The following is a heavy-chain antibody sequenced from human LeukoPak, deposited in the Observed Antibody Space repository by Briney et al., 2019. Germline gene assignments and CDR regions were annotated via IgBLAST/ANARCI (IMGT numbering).Heavy chain of an antibody. V-gene: IGHV4-39*01. D-gene: IGHD3-10*01. CDR3: ARLSYGSGSHYNFYFDF. CDR1: VGSISSGSDY. CDR2: IYYGGNS. Sequence: SEALSLTCTVSVGSISSGSDYCGWVRQPRGEELEWIGNIYYGGNSYYNPSLKSRVPLSVEASKNQFSLNLSSVTAADTAVYYCARLSYGSGSHYNFYFDFWGQGTLVTVSA. J-gene: IGHJ4*02.